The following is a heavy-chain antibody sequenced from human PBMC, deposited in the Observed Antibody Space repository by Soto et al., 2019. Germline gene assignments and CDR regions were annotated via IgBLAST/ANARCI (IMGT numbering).Heavy chain of an antibody. V-gene: IGHV1-18*01. D-gene: IGHD3-10*01. Sequence: ASVKVSCKASGYTFPCFGISWVRQAPGQGLEWMGWISAHSGNTNYAQKLQGRVTMTTDTSTSTAYMELRSLRSDDTAVYYCARDLDGSGSYYPDYWGPGTLVTVSS. CDR2: ISAHSGNT. CDR1: GYTFPCFG. CDR3: ARDLDGSGSYYPDY. J-gene: IGHJ4*02.